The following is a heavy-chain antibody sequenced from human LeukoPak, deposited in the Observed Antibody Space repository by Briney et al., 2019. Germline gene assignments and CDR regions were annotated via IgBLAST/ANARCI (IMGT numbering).Heavy chain of an antibody. CDR1: GGSVISFY. J-gene: IGHJ3*01. Sequence: PSETLSLTCSVSGGSVISFYWGWIRQPPGKGLEWLGHIHNSGTTNYNPSLKSRVTISLDTSNNQFSLNLRSVTAGDTAVYFCARDRGRVRYGDAFEFWGQGKMGTVSS. D-gene: IGHD4-17*01. CDR2: IHNSGTT. CDR3: ARDRGRVRYGDAFEF. V-gene: IGHV4-59*02.